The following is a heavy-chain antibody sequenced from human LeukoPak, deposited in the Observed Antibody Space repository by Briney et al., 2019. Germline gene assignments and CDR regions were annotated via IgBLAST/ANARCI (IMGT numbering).Heavy chain of an antibody. Sequence: SETLSLTCTVSGGSISSYYWSWIRQPPGKGLEWIGYIYYSGSTNYNPSLKSRVTISVGTSKNQFSLKLSSVTAADTAVYYCARDPGSGMVRGVRGNWFDPWGQGTLVTVSS. J-gene: IGHJ5*02. D-gene: IGHD3-10*01. CDR2: IYYSGST. V-gene: IGHV4-59*12. CDR1: GGSISSYY. CDR3: ARDPGSGMVRGVRGNWFDP.